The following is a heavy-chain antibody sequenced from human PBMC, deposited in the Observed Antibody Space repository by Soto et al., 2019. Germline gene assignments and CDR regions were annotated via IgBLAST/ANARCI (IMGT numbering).Heavy chain of an antibody. Sequence: GASVKVSCKASGYTFTSYAMHWVRQAPGQRLEWMGWINAGNGNTKYSQKFQGRVTITRDTSASTAYMELSSLRSEDTAVHYCARRYDSSGYYYVALGFWGQGTLVTVSS. CDR3: ARRYDSSGYYYVALGF. D-gene: IGHD3-22*01. V-gene: IGHV1-3*01. CDR2: INAGNGNT. CDR1: GYTFTSYA. J-gene: IGHJ4*02.